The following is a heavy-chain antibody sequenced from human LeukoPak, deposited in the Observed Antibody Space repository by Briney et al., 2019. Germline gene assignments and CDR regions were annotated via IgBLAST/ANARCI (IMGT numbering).Heavy chain of an antibody. CDR1: GGTFSSYA. D-gene: IGHD1-26*01. Sequence: ASVKVSCKASGGTFSSYAISWVRQAPGQGLEWMGGIIPIFGTANYAQKFQGRVTITADKSTSTAYMELSSLRSEDTAVYYCARDGTRDWYFDLWGRGTLVTVSS. CDR2: IIPIFGTA. CDR3: ARDGTRDWYFDL. V-gene: IGHV1-69*06. J-gene: IGHJ2*01.